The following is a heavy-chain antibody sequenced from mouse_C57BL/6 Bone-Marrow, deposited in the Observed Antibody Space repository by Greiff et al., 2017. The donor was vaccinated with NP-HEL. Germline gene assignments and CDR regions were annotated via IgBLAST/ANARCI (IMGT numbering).Heavy chain of an antibody. Sequence: DVMLVESGGGLVQPGGSLSLSCAASGFTFTDYYMSWVRQPPGKALEWLGFIRNKANGYTTEYSASVKGRFTISRDNSQSILYLQMNALRAEDSATYYCARSASPSYYYCSSPAWFAYWGQGTLVTVSA. CDR2: IRNKANGYTT. CDR3: ARSASPSYYYCSSPAWFAY. V-gene: IGHV7-3*01. CDR1: GFTFTDYY. J-gene: IGHJ3*01. D-gene: IGHD1-1*01.